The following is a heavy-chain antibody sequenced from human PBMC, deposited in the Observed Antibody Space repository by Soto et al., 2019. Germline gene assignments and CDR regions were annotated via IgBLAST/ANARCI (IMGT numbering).Heavy chain of an antibody. CDR1: GGSISSYY. V-gene: IGHV4-59*01. J-gene: IGHJ4*02. CDR3: ARGEQLWLRTGRRHLYYIDY. D-gene: IGHD5-18*01. Sequence: SETLSLTCTVSGGSISSYYWSWIRQPPGKGLEWIGYIYYSGSTNYNPSLKSRVTISVDTSKNQFSLKLSSVTAADTAVYYCARGEQLWLRTGRRHLYYIDYWGQGTLVTVST. CDR2: IYYSGST.